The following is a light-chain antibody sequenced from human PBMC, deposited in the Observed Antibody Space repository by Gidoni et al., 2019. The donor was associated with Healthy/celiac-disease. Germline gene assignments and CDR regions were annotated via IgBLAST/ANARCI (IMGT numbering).Light chain of an antibody. V-gene: IGKV3-20*01. CDR1: QSVSSSY. Sequence: EVVLTQSPGTLSLSPGERATLSCRASQSVSSSYLAWYQQNPGQAPRLLIYGASSRATGIPDRFSGSGSGTDFTLTISRLEPEDFAVYYCQQYGSSFFGPGTKVDIK. J-gene: IGKJ3*01. CDR2: GAS. CDR3: QQYGSSF.